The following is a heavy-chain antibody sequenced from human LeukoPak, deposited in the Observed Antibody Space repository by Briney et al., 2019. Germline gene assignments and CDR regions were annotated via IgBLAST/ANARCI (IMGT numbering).Heavy chain of an antibody. CDR3: ATIAAEMLQPLLDY. CDR1: GGSISSSSYY. Sequence: SETLSLTCTVSGGSISSSSYYWGWIRQPPGKGLEWIGSIYYSGSTYYNPSLKSRVTISVDTSKNQFSLKLSSVTAADTAVYYCATIAAEMLQPLLDYWGQGTLVTVSS. J-gene: IGHJ4*02. CDR2: IYYSGST. V-gene: IGHV4-39*01. D-gene: IGHD6-13*01.